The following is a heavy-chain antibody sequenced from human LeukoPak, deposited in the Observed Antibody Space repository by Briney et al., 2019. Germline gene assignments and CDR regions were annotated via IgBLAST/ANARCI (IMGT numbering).Heavy chain of an antibody. J-gene: IGHJ4*02. Sequence: PSETLSLTCTVSGGSISSYYWSWIRQPPGKGLEWIGYIYYSGSTNYNPSLKSRVTISVDTSKNQFSLKLSSVTAADTAVYYCARLRLDSSGYYFDYWGQGTLVTVSS. CDR1: GGSISSYY. D-gene: IGHD3-22*01. CDR2: IYYSGST. CDR3: ARLRLDSSGYYFDY. V-gene: IGHV4-59*08.